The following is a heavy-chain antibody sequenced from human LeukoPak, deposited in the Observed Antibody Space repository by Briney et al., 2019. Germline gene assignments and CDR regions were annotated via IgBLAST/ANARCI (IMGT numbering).Heavy chain of an antibody. CDR3: GRSQNYNDSSGYSY. CDR1: GFTFSDYF. CDR2: ISSSGNIV. Sequence: GSLRLSCAASGFTFSDYFMSWIRQAPGKGLEWVSYISSSGNIVYYADSMKGRFTISRDNAKNSLYLQMNSLRAEDTAVYYCGRSQNYNDSSGYSYWGQGTLVTVSS. D-gene: IGHD3-22*01. J-gene: IGHJ4*02. V-gene: IGHV3-11*04.